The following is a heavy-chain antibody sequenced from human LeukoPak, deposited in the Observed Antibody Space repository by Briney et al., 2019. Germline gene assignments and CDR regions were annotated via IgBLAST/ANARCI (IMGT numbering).Heavy chain of an antibody. D-gene: IGHD1-26*01. Sequence: GGSLRLSCAASGLTFSSYSMNWVRQAPGKGLEWVSSISSSSSYIYYADSVKGRFTISRDNAKNSLYLQMNSLRAEDTAVYYCARDKVSYPGMDVWGQGTTVTVSS. CDR3: ARDKVSYPGMDV. J-gene: IGHJ6*02. CDR1: GLTFSSYS. V-gene: IGHV3-21*01. CDR2: ISSSSSYI.